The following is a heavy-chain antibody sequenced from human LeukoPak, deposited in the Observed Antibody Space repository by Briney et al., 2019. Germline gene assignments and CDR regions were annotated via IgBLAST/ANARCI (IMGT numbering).Heavy chain of an antibody. J-gene: IGHJ4*02. V-gene: IGHV1-2*02. CDR2: INPNSGGT. D-gene: IGHD3-10*01. CDR1: GYTFTGYY. CDR3: AREYYYGSGNYYNRIDY. Sequence: ASVKVSCKASGYTFTGYYMHWVRQAPGQGLEWMGWINPNSGGTNYAQKFQGRVTMTRDTSISTAYMVLNRLRSDDTAVYYCAREYYYGSGNYYNRIDYWGQGTLVTVSS.